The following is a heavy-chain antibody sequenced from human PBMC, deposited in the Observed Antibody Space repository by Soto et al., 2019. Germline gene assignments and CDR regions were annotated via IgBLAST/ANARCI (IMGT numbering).Heavy chain of an antibody. J-gene: IGHJ4*02. CDR1: GFTYSSYG. V-gene: IGHV3-33*01. D-gene: IGHD1-26*01. CDR3: ERATRIVGATTIPDY. CDR2: IWYDGSNK. Sequence: GRSLRLSGAASGFTYSSYGMHWVPQAPGKGLEWVAVIWYDGSNKYYADSVTGRFTISRDNSKNTLYLKMNSLRAEDTAVYYCERATRIVGATTIPDYWGQGTLVTVSS.